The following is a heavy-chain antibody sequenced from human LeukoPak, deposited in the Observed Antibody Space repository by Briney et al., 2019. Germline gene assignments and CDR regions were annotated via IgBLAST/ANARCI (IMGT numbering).Heavy chain of an antibody. CDR1: GFTFSSSA. V-gene: IGHV3-23*01. Sequence: GGSLRLSCAASGFTFSSSAMRWVRQTPGKGLEWVSSISGSGGNTYYADSVKGRFTISRDNSKNTVYLQMNSLRAEDTAVYYCAKGNPLFYFDYRGQGTLVTVSS. J-gene: IGHJ4*02. CDR3: AKGNPLFYFDY. D-gene: IGHD2-21*01. CDR2: ISGSGGNT.